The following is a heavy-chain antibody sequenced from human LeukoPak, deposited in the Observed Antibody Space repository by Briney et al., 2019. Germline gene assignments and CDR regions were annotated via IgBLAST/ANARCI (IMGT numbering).Heavy chain of an antibody. V-gene: IGHV4-39*02. CDR1: GGSVRGRDYF. J-gene: IGHJ3*02. CDR2: IYYSGNT. CDR3: ARGNIGEDAFDI. Sequence: PSETLSLTCSVSGGSVRGRDYFWGWIRQAPGKGLEWIANIYYSGNTFYNPSLKSRVSIFVESSKNHLSLNFTSVTAADTAVYYCARGNIGEDAFDIWGQGTMVTVSS. D-gene: IGHD2/OR15-2a*01.